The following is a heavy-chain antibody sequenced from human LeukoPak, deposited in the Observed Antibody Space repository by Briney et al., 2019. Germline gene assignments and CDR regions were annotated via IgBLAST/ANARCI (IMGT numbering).Heavy chain of an antibody. CDR2: ISTGSSSI. CDR1: GFTFSSFS. CDR3: AGPLTGDTA. V-gene: IGHV3-21*01. D-gene: IGHD7-27*01. J-gene: IGHJ4*02. Sequence: PGGSLRLSCAASGFTFSSFSMNWVRQAPGKGLEWVASISTGSSSIYYADSVRGRFTISRDNAKNSLYLQINSLRVEDTAVYYCAGPLTGDTARGQGTLVTVSS.